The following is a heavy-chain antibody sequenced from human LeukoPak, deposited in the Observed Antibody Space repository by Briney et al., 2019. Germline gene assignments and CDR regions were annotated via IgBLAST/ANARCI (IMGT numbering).Heavy chain of an antibody. CDR1: GGSISSYY. V-gene: IGHV4-59*01. Sequence: PSETLSLTCTVSGGSISSYYWSWIRQPPGKGLEWIGYIYYSGSTNYNPSLKSRVTISVDTSKNQFSLKLSSVTAADTAVYYCARSPSGLDAFDIWGQGTMVTVSS. CDR2: IYYSGST. J-gene: IGHJ3*02. CDR3: ARSPSGLDAFDI.